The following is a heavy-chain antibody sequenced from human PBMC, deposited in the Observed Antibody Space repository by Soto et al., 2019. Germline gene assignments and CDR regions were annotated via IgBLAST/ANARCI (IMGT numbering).Heavy chain of an antibody. D-gene: IGHD6-13*01. CDR2: IYYSGST. CDR3: ARDGWAAAAFDI. Sequence: QVQLQESGPGLVKPSETLSLTCTVSGGSISSYYWSWIRQPPGKGLEWIGYIYYSGSTNYNPSLKSRVTISVDTSKNQFSLKLSSVTAADTAVYYCARDGWAAAAFDIWGQGTMVTVSS. CDR1: GGSISSYY. J-gene: IGHJ3*02. V-gene: IGHV4-59*01.